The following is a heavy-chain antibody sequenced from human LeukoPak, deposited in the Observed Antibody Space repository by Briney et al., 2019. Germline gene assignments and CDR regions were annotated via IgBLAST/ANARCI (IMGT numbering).Heavy chain of an antibody. D-gene: IGHD3-10*01. CDR1: GGSVSSGSYY. J-gene: IGHJ5*02. CDR2: IYYSGST. Sequence: SETLSLTCTVSGGSVSSGSYYWSWIRQPPGKGLEWIGYIYYSGSTKYNPSLKSRVTISVDTSKNQFSLKLSSVTAADTAVYYCARGVAEVLWFGELLYPGNWFDPWGQGTLVTVSS. CDR3: ARGVAEVLWFGELLYPGNWFDP. V-gene: IGHV4-61*01.